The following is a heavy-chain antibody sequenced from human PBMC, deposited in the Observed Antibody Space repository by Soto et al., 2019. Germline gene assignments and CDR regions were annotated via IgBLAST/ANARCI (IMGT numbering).Heavy chain of an antibody. V-gene: IGHV4-30-4*02. CDR2: IFYRGAA. D-gene: IGHD4-17*01. CDR3: GRDYGPTRGINWVDP. J-gene: IGHJ5*02. CDR1: GGSIATSDYN. Sequence: QVQLQESGPGLVKPSETLSLTCTVSGGSIATSDYNWSWLRQTPGKGLEWIGYIFYRGAAFYNPSLNSRATLSVDTSKNHFSLTLRSVTAADTAFYYCGRDYGPTRGINWVDPWGQGTLVTVSS.